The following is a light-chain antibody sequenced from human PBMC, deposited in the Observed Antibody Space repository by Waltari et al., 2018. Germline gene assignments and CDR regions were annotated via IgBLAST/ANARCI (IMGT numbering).Light chain of an antibody. CDR2: VNSDGSH. CDR1: SGHSSNV. J-gene: IGLJ3*02. CDR3: QTGGHGTWV. Sequence: QLILTQSPSASASLGASVKLTCTLSSGHSSNVIAWLQQQPEKGPRFLMKVNSDGSHRKGDDIPDRFSGSSSGAERYLSISSLQSEDEADDFCQTGGHGTWVFGGGTKLTVL. V-gene: IGLV4-69*01.